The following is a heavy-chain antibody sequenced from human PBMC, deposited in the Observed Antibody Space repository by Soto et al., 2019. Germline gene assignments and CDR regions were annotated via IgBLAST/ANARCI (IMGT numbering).Heavy chain of an antibody. J-gene: IGHJ5*02. CDR1: GGSISSYY. Sequence: SETLSLTCTVSGGSISSYYWSWIRQPAGKGLEWIGRIYTSGSTNYNPSLKSRVTMSVDTSKNQFSLELSSVTAADTAVYYCARDKVVPAAIWFDPWGQGTLVTGSS. CDR2: IYTSGST. D-gene: IGHD2-2*01. V-gene: IGHV4-4*07. CDR3: ARDKVVPAAIWFDP.